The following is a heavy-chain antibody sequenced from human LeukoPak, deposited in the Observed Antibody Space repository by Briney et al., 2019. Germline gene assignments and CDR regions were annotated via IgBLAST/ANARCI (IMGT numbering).Heavy chain of an antibody. CDR2: ISGSGGST. J-gene: IGHJ4*02. CDR1: GFTFSDHY. Sequence: GGSLRLSCAVSGFTFSDHYMDWVRQAPGKGLEWVSAISGSGGSTYYADSVKGRFTISRDNSKNTLYLQMNSLRAEDTAVYYCAKDYYDSSGYYSPPDYWGQGTLVTVSS. V-gene: IGHV3-23*01. CDR3: AKDYYDSSGYYSPPDY. D-gene: IGHD3-22*01.